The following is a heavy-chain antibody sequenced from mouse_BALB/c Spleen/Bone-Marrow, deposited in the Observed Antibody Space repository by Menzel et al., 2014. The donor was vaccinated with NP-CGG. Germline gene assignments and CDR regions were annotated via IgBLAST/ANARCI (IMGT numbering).Heavy chain of an antibody. Sequence: LVESGAELVKPGASVKLSCKASGYTFTSYYMYWVKQRPGQGLEWIGGINPSNGGTNSNEKFKSKATLTVDKSSSTAYMQLSSLTSEDSAVYYCTRDHYYYGSSYWYFDVWGAGTTVTVSS. CDR1: GYTFTSYY. D-gene: IGHD1-1*01. V-gene: IGHV1S81*02. CDR3: TRDHYYYGSSYWYFDV. CDR2: INPSNGGT. J-gene: IGHJ1*01.